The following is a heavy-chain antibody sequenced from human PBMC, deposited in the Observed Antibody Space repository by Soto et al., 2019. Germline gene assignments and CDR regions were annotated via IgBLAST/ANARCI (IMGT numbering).Heavy chain of an antibody. D-gene: IGHD2-21*01. V-gene: IGHV4-39*01. CDR2: VYHNGGA. J-gene: IGHJ5*01. CDR1: GVSIHNSHSF. Sequence: TSETLSLTCTVSGVSIHNSHSFWAWIRQPPGKGLQFIASVYHNGGAHYNSSLKSRVTISVDTANNQVSLRMRSLTAADTAFYYCGRVVEGATRRTDHDSWGKGILVTVSS. CDR3: GRVVEGATRRTDHDS.